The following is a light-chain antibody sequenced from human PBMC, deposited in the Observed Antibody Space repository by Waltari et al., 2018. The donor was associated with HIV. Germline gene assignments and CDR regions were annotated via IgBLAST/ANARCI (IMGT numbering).Light chain of an antibody. CDR1: SSYFCFSNY. Sequence: HSALTQPASVSLSPGQSIPLSCRGTSSYFCFSNYVSWYQHVPGKVPKVIIYEVTSRPSGVSDRFSGSRSGNTASLTISGLQPEDEADYYCTSYTPSDTLVFGGGTKVTVL. CDR3: TSYTPSDTLV. CDR2: EVT. V-gene: IGLV2-14*01. J-gene: IGLJ2*01.